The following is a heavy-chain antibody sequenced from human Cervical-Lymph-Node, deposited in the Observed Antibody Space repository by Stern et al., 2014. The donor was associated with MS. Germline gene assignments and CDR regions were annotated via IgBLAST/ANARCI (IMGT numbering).Heavy chain of an antibody. J-gene: IGHJ1*01. Sequence: VQLVESGGGLVQPGGSLRLSCAASGFTFSSYSMNWVRQAPGKGLEWVSYISSSSSTIYYADSVKGRFTISRDNAKNSLYLQMNSLRDEDTAVYYCARAAQITYYDPVGGMFYFQHWGQGTLVTVSS. V-gene: IGHV3-48*02. D-gene: IGHD3-22*01. CDR2: ISSSSSTI. CDR1: GFTFSSYS. CDR3: ARAAQITYYDPVGGMFYFQH.